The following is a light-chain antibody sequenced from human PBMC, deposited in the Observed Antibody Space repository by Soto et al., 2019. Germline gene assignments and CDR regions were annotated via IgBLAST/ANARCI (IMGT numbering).Light chain of an antibody. V-gene: IGKV2-28*01. CDR2: FGS. CDR3: MQGLQTPST. J-gene: IGKJ4*01. Sequence: DFVMTESSVSLPVTPGEPASISCSSRQSLLHSTGYNYLDWYLQKPGQSAQLLFYFGSKRSDGVPDRFSGSGSGTDYTLKISRVEAEDVGVYYCMQGLQTPSTFGGGTRVEIK. CDR1: QSLLHSTGYNY.